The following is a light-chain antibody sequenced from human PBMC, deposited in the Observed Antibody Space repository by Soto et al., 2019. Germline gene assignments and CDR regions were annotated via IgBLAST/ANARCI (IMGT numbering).Light chain of an antibody. CDR2: KAS. J-gene: IGKJ5*01. Sequence: DIQMTQSPSTLSGSVGDRVTITCRASQTIRSWLAWYQQKPGKAPNLLIYKASSLESGVPSRFSGSGSGTEFTLTISSLQPDDSATYYCQQYNRYSLTFGQGTRLEIK. CDR1: QTIRSW. V-gene: IGKV1-5*03. CDR3: QQYNRYSLT.